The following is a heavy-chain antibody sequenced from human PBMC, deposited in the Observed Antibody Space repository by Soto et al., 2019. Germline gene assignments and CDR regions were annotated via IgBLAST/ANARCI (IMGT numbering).Heavy chain of an antibody. CDR1: GFTFDDYA. J-gene: IGHJ4*02. D-gene: IGHD3-22*01. Sequence: PGGSLRLSCAASGFTFDDYAMHWVRQAPGKGLEWVSGISWNSGSIGYADSVKGRFTISRDNAKNSLYLQMNSLRAEDTALYYCAKDIEVYYYDSSGYSGFDYWGQGTLVTVSS. CDR3: AKDIEVYYYDSSGYSGFDY. CDR2: ISWNSGSI. V-gene: IGHV3-9*01.